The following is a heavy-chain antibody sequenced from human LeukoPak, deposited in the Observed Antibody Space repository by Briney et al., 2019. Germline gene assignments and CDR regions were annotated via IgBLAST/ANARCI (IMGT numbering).Heavy chain of an antibody. D-gene: IGHD5-24*01. CDR2: IYHSGST. CDR3: AREGEMATIDY. V-gene: IGHV4-39*07. Sequence: SETLSLTCTVSGGSISSSFYYWGWIRQPPGKGLEWIGSIYHSGSTYYNPSLKSRVTISVDTSKNQFSLKLSSVTAADTAVYYCAREGEMATIDYWGQGTLVTVSS. CDR1: GGSISSSFYY. J-gene: IGHJ4*02.